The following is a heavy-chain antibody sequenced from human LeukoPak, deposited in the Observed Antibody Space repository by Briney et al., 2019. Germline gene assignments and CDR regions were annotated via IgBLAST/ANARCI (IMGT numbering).Heavy chain of an antibody. CDR2: IIPIFGTA. V-gene: IGHV1-69*05. D-gene: IGHD1-26*01. Sequence: SLKVSCKAFGGTFSSYAISWVRQAPGQGLEWRGGIIPIFGTANYAQKFKGRVTITTEEPTSTPSMELSSLRPEDPAVYSCASGWIVGPTMPYFDYWGQGTLVTVSS. CDR3: ASGWIVGPTMPYFDY. J-gene: IGHJ4*02. CDR1: GGTFSSYA.